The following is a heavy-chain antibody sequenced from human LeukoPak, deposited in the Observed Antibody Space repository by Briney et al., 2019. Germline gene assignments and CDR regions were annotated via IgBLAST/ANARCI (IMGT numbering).Heavy chain of an antibody. CDR1: GFTFSDYY. D-gene: IGHD6-13*01. V-gene: IGHV3-11*01. CDR2: ISSSGSTI. Sequence: PGGSLRLSCAASGFTFSDYYMSWIRQAPGKGLEWVSYISSSGSTIYYADSVKGRFTISRDNSKNTLYLQMNSLRAEDTAVYYCAKLYSSSWYSWFDPWGQGTLVTVSS. CDR3: AKLYSSSWYSWFDP. J-gene: IGHJ5*02.